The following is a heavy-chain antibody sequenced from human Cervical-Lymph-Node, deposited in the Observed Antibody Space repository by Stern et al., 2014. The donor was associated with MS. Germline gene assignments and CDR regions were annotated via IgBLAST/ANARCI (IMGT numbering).Heavy chain of an antibody. CDR2: IYYSEST. CDR1: GFSISSYY. CDR3: ARGATQAFDP. V-gene: IGHV4-59*01. Sequence: QLQLQESGPGVVKPSETLTLTCTVSGFSISSYYWSWIRQPPGKGLEWIGYIYYSESTNYNPSLKSRVTISVDTSKNQFSLKLISVTAADTAVYYCARGATQAFDPWGQGTLVTVSS. J-gene: IGHJ5*02.